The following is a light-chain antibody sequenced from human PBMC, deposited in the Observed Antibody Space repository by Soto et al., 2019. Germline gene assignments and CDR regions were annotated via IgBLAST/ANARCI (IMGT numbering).Light chain of an antibody. CDR2: DAS. Sequence: EIVLTQSPATLSLSPGERATLSWRASQSVSSYLAWYQQKPGQAPRLLIYDASNRATGIPARFTGSGSGTDFTLTISRLEPEDFAVYYCQQYSSSTITFGQGTRLEIK. J-gene: IGKJ5*01. V-gene: IGKV3-11*01. CDR3: QQYSSSTIT. CDR1: QSVSSY.